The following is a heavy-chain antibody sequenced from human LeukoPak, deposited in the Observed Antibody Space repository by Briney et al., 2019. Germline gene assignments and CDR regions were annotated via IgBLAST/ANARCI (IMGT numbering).Heavy chain of an antibody. J-gene: IGHJ4*02. CDR2: INPSGGST. CDR3: ARGLSHWWYSH. Sequence: ASVKVSCKASGYTFTSYYMHWVRQAPGQGLEWMGIINPSGGSTSYAQKFQGRVTMTRDMSTSTVYMELSSLRSGDTAVYYCARGLSHWWYSHWGQGTLVTVSS. D-gene: IGHD2-15*01. V-gene: IGHV1-46*01. CDR1: GYTFTSYY.